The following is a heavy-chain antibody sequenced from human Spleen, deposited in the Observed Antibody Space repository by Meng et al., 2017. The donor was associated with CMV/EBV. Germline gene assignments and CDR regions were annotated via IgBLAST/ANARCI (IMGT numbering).Heavy chain of an antibody. CDR2: ISSISSYI. J-gene: IGHJ4*02. Sequence: ASGFTFSTYNMSWVRQTPGKGLEWVSSISSISSYIYYADSIKGRFTISRDNAKSSLYLQMNSLRAEDTAVYYCARVSISVAGSPFDYWGQGTLVTVSS. CDR3: ARVSISVAGSPFDY. V-gene: IGHV3-21*01. CDR1: GFTFSTYN. D-gene: IGHD6-19*01.